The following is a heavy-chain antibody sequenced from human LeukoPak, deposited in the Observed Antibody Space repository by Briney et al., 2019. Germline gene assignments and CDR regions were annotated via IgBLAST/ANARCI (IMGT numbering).Heavy chain of an antibody. CDR2: ITAGGTAM. CDR1: GFTFSSYS. J-gene: IGHJ4*02. Sequence: GGSLRLSCAASGFTFSSYSMNWVRQAPGRGLEWVSHITAGGTAMFCADSVKGRFTISRDNAKNSLYLQMNSLRDEDTAVYYCASSGSYRFDYWGQGTLVTVSS. D-gene: IGHD1-26*01. CDR3: ASSGSYRFDY. V-gene: IGHV3-48*02.